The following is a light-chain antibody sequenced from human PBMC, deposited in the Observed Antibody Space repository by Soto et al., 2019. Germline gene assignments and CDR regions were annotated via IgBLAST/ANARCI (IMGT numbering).Light chain of an antibody. CDR2: GAS. CDR3: QQYNNWPL. CDR1: QSISSN. J-gene: IGKJ1*01. V-gene: IGKV3-15*01. Sequence: ETVMTQSPATLSVSAGERATLSCRASQSISSNLAWYQQKPGQAPRLLIYGASTRATGIPARFSGSGSGTEFTLTISSLQSEDFAVYYCQQYNNWPLFGQGTKVDIK.